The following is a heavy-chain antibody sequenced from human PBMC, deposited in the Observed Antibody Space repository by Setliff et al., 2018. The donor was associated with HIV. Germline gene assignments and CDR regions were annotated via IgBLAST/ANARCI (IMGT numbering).Heavy chain of an antibody. CDR3: ARDFHVLGYCSADSCPYDASDV. CDR2: IISILGTP. Sequence: SVKVSCKASGYTFTSYYIHWVRQAPGQGLEWMGRIISILGTPNYSHKFQGRVTITADKSTTTTYMELSNLRSDDTAIYYCARDFHVLGYCSADSCPYDASDVWGQGTMVTVSS. V-gene: IGHV1-69*08. D-gene: IGHD2-15*01. CDR1: GYTFTSYY. J-gene: IGHJ3*01.